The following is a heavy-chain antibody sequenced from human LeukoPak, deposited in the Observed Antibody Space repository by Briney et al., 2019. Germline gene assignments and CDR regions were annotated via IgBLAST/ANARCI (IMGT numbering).Heavy chain of an antibody. CDR3: AREEYSGSYYFDY. Sequence: PGGSLRLSCAASGFTFSSYAMSWVRQAPGKGLEWVSAISGSGGSTYYADSVKGRFTISRDNAKNSLYLQMNSLRAEDTAVYYCAREEYSGSYYFDYWGQGTLVTVSS. CDR2: ISGSGGST. V-gene: IGHV3-23*01. J-gene: IGHJ4*02. D-gene: IGHD1-26*01. CDR1: GFTFSSYA.